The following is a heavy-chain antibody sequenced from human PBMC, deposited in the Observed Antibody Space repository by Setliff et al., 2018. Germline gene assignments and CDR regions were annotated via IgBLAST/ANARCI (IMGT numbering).Heavy chain of an antibody. CDR3: ARVRRQWLARAFDI. V-gene: IGHV4-59*12. J-gene: IGHJ3*02. D-gene: IGHD6-19*01. CDR2: IYYSGST. Sequence: SETLSLTCTVSGGSISSYYWSWIRQPPGKGLEWIGYIYYSGSTNYNPSLKSRVTISVDTSKNQFSLKLSSVTAADTAVYYCARVRRQWLARAFDIWGQGTMVTVSS. CDR1: GGSISSYY.